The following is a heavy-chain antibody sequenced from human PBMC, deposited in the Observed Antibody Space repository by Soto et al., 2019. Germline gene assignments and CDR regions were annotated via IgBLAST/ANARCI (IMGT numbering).Heavy chain of an antibody. Sequence: GGSLRLSCAASGFTFDDYAMHWVRQAPGKGLEWVSGISWNSGSIGYADSVKGRFTISRDNAKNSLYLQMNSLRAEDTALYYCAKAGCSGGSCYYYYYGMDVWGQGTTVT. CDR3: AKAGCSGGSCYYYYYGMDV. J-gene: IGHJ6*01. CDR1: GFTFDDYA. V-gene: IGHV3-9*01. D-gene: IGHD2-15*01. CDR2: ISWNSGSI.